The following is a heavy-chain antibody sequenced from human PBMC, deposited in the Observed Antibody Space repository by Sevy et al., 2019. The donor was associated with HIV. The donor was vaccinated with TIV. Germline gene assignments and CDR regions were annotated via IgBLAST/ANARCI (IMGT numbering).Heavy chain of an antibody. V-gene: IGHV1-24*01. CDR1: GYTLTELS. CDR2: FDPEDGET. Sequence: ASVKVSCKVSGYTLTELSMHWVRQAPGKGLEWMGGFDPEDGETIYAQKFQGRVTMTVDTPTDTAYMERSSLRSEDPGGYYGERRSGQLPKGGFDPWGQGTLVTVSS. J-gene: IGHJ5*02. CDR3: ERRSGQLPKGGFDP. D-gene: IGHD2-2*01.